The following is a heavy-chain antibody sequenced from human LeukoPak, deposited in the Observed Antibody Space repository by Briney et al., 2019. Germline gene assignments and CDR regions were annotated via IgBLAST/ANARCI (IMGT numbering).Heavy chain of an antibody. D-gene: IGHD3-9*01. CDR3: AKGGIDHYDILTGYSDY. J-gene: IGHJ4*02. Sequence: ETLSLTCTVSGGSISSYYWSWIRQAPGKGLEWVSAISGSGGSTYYADSVKGRFTISRDNSKNTLYLQMNSLRAEDTAVYYCAKGGIDHYDILTGYSDYWGQGTLVTVSS. CDR1: GGSISSYY. CDR2: ISGSGGST. V-gene: IGHV3-23*01.